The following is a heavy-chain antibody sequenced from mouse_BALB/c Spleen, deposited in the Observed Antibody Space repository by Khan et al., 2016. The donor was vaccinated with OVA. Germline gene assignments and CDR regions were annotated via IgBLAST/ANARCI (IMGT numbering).Heavy chain of an antibody. J-gene: IGHJ3*01. CDR1: GYSFTSYY. V-gene: IGHV1S135*01. Sequence: VQLQQSGPELMKPGASVKISCKASGYSFTSYYIHWVKQSHGQSLEWIGYIDPFNGGTYYNQKFKGKATLTVDKSSSTAYMHLSSLTSEDSAVYYCTRLGTTGWFAYWGQGTLVTVSA. D-gene: IGHD2-13*01. CDR2: IDPFNGGT. CDR3: TRLGTTGWFAY.